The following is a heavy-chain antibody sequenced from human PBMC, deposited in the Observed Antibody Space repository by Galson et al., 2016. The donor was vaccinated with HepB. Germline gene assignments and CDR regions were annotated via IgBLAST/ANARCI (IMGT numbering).Heavy chain of an antibody. J-gene: IGHJ5*02. CDR2: INLNSGGT. V-gene: IGHV1-2*06. CDR1: GYSFTGFY. CDR3: ARDRARSGSSYNWFDP. D-gene: IGHD1-26*01. Sequence: SVKVSCKASGYSFTGFYIHWVRQAPGQGLEWMGRINLNSGGTNYAQKFQGGVTMTRDTSSSTDYMELSRLRFDDTAVYYCARDRARSGSSYNWFDPWGQGTLVTVSS.